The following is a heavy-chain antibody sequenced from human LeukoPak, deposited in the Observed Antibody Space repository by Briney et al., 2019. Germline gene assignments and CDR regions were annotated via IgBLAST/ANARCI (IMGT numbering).Heavy chain of an antibody. V-gene: IGHV4-59*12. CDR2: IYYSGST. D-gene: IGHD6-13*01. J-gene: IGHJ4*02. Sequence: SETLSLTCTVSGGSISSYYWSWIRQPPGKGLEWIGYIYYSGSTNYNPSLKSRVTISVDTSKNQFSLKLSSVTAADTAVYYCARGKYYFDYWGQGTLVTVSS. CDR1: GGSISSYY. CDR3: ARGKYYFDY.